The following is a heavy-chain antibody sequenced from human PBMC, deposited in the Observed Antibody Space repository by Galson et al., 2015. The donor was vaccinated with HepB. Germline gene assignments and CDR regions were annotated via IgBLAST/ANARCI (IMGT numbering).Heavy chain of an antibody. J-gene: IGHJ6*03. CDR3: ARGKFCGDNCTPEDSYYYYMDV. Sequence: SLRLSCAASGFAFSKYWMSWVRQAPGKGLEWVANIKQDGSEKYYVDSVEGRFTISRDSATNSVYLQMNSLRAEDTAVYYCARGKFCGDNCTPEDSYYYYMDVWGKGTTVTVSS. CDR1: GFAFSKYW. CDR2: IKQDGSEK. V-gene: IGHV3-7*03. D-gene: IGHD2-21*01.